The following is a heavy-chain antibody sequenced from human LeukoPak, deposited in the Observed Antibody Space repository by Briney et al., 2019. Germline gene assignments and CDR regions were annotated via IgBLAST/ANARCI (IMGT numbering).Heavy chain of an antibody. CDR1: GGSISSSSYY. CDR3: ARAPSYDYVWGSPDY. J-gene: IGHJ4*02. Sequence: PSETLSLTCTVSGGSISSSSYYWGWIRQPPGKGLEWIGSIYYSGSTYYNPSLKSRVTISVDTSKNQFSLELSSVTAADTAVYYCARAPSYDYVWGSPDYWGQGTLVTVSS. D-gene: IGHD3-16*01. V-gene: IGHV4-39*07. CDR2: IYYSGST.